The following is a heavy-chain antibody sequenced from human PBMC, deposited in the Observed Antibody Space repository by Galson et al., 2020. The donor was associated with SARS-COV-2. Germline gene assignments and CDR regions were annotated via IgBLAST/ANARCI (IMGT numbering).Heavy chain of an antibody. D-gene: IGHD3-10*01. V-gene: IGHV3-11*06. Sequence: GGSLRLSCAASGFTFSDYYMSWIRQAPGKGLEWVSYISSSSSYTNYADSVKGRFTISRDNAKNSLYLQMNSLRAEDTAVYYCARAMTGTYYYGSGSYYNSGCWFDPWGQGTLVTVSS. CDR3: ARAMTGTYYYGSGSYYNSGCWFDP. CDR1: GFTFSDYY. J-gene: IGHJ5*02. CDR2: ISSSSSYT.